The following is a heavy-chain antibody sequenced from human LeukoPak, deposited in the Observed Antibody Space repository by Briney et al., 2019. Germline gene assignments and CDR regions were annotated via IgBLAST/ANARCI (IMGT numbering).Heavy chain of an antibody. CDR2: IWYDESNK. V-gene: IGHV3-33*06. D-gene: IGHD4-11*01. Sequence: PGRSLRLSCAASGFTFSNYGMHWVRQAPGKGLEWVAIIWYDESNKNYADSVKGRFTISRDNSKNMLYLQMNSLRAEDTAVYYCVKDGTLTTTDFQHWGQGTLVTVSS. CDR1: GFTFSNYG. J-gene: IGHJ1*01. CDR3: VKDGTLTTTDFQH.